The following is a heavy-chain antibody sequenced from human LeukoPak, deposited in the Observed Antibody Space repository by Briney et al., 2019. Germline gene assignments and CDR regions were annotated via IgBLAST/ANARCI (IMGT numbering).Heavy chain of an antibody. V-gene: IGHV4-30-2*01. CDR3: ATGAMVY. CDR2: IYHSGST. CDR1: GGSISSGGYS. J-gene: IGHJ4*02. Sequence: SETLSLTCAVSGGSISSGGYSWSWIRQPPGKGLEWIGYIYHSGSTYYNPSLRGRVTISVDRSKNQFSLKLSSVTAADTAVYYCATGAMVYWGQGTLVTVSS. D-gene: IGHD5-18*01.